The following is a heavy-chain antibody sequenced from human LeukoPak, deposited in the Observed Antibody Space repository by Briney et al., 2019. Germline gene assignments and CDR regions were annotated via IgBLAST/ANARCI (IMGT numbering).Heavy chain of an antibody. J-gene: IGHJ4*02. Sequence: GGSLRLSCAASGFTFSSYAMHWVRQAPGKGLEWVAVISYHGSNKYYADSVKGRFTISRDNSKNTLYLQMNSLRAEDTAVYYCARMIITYYYDSSGYYPENYFDYWGQGTLVTVSS. CDR1: GFTFSSYA. CDR3: ARMIITYYYDSSGYYPENYFDY. V-gene: IGHV3-30*04. D-gene: IGHD3-22*01. CDR2: ISYHGSNK.